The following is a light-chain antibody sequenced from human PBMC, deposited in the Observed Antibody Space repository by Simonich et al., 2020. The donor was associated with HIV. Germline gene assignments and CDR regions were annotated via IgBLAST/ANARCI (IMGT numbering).Light chain of an antibody. Sequence: QSALTQPRSVSGSPGQSVTISCTGNSSDVGGNNYVSWYQQHPGKAPKLMIYDVSKRPSGVPDRFSGSKSGNTASLIISGLQAEDESDYYCCSYAGSYTWVFGGGTKLTVL. CDR1: SSDVGGNNY. CDR3: CSYAGSYTWV. J-gene: IGLJ3*02. V-gene: IGLV2-11*01. CDR2: DVS.